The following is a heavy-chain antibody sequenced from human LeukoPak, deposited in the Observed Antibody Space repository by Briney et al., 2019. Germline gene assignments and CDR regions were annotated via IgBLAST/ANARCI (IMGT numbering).Heavy chain of an antibody. CDR2: IYYNGST. Sequence: SETLSLTCTVSGGSISSYYWSWIRQPPGKGLEWIGYIYYNGSTNYNPSLKSRVTISVDTSKNQFSLKLSSVTAADTAVYYCARSVSWGLLVRDDAFDIWGQGTMVTVSS. CDR3: ARSVSWGLLVRDDAFDI. J-gene: IGHJ3*02. V-gene: IGHV4-59*01. D-gene: IGHD2-21*01. CDR1: GGSISSYY.